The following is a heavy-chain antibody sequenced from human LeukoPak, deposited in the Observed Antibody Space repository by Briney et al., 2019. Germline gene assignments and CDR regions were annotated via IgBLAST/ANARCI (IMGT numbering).Heavy chain of an antibody. J-gene: IGHJ6*02. CDR3: ATLRPVRGVIPYYYGMDV. CDR1: GYTLTELS. CDR2: FDPEDGET. D-gene: IGHD3-10*01. V-gene: IGHV1-24*01. Sequence: ASVKVSCKVSGYTLTELSMHWVRQAPGKGLEWMGGFDPEDGETIYAQKFQGRVTMTEDTSTDTAYMELSSLRSEDTAVYYCATLRPVRGVIPYYYGMDVWGQGTTVTVSS.